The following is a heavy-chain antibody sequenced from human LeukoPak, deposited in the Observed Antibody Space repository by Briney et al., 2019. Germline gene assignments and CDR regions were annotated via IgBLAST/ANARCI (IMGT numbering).Heavy chain of an antibody. V-gene: IGHV4-59*01. CDR3: TRGPVEYCSGGSCYDAFDI. Sequence: PSETLSLTCTVSGGSMSTYYWSWIRQPPGKGLEWLGYIYYSGSTNYNPSLKSRVTISVDTSKNQFSLKLSSATAADTAVYYCTRGPVEYCSGGSCYDAFDIWGQGTLVTVSS. D-gene: IGHD2-15*01. CDR1: GGSMSTYY. CDR2: IYYSGST. J-gene: IGHJ3*02.